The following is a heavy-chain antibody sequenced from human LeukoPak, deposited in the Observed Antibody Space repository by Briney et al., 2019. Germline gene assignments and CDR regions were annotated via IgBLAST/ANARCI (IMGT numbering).Heavy chain of an antibody. CDR1: GYSFISYW. Sequence: GASLKISCKGSGYSFISYWIGWVRQLPGKGLEWMGIIYPADSKTRYSPSFQGQVTISVDKSINPAYLQWSSLKASDTAMYYCASNFAVGPDDAFDMWGQGTMVTVSS. CDR3: ASNFAVGPDDAFDM. J-gene: IGHJ3*02. D-gene: IGHD3-3*01. V-gene: IGHV5-51*01. CDR2: IYPADSKT.